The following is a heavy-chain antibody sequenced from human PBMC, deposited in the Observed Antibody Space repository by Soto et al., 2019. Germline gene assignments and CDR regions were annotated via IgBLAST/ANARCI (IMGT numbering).Heavy chain of an antibody. V-gene: IGHV4-30-4*02. CDR1: GGSISSGEHY. Sequence: PSGSLALTCTVPGGSISSGEHYWSWLRQPPGKGLEGIRYIYYSGNAYYNPGLKSLLAISVDTSKNQFSLTLTSVTAADPAVYFCAREAALVDVPSGAIDYSFDLWGQGTLVTVSS. CDR3: AREAALVDVPSGAIDYSFDL. CDR2: IYYSGNA. J-gene: IGHJ4*02. D-gene: IGHD6-6*01.